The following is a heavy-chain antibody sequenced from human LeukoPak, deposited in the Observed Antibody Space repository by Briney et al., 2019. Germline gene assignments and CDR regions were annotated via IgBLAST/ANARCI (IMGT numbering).Heavy chain of an antibody. Sequence: GGSLRLSCAASGFTLSSYTMNWVRQAPGKGLEWVSSISSSSSYIYYADSVKGRFTISRDNAKNSLYLQMNSLRAEDTAVYYCARGEYSYGPLDYYYYMDVWGKGTTVTVSS. CDR3: ARGEYSYGPLDYYYYMDV. D-gene: IGHD5-18*01. V-gene: IGHV3-21*01. CDR1: GFTLSSYT. CDR2: ISSSSSYI. J-gene: IGHJ6*03.